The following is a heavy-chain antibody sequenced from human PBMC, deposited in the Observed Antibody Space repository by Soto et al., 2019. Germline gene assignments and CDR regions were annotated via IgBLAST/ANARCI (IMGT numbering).Heavy chain of an antibody. CDR1: DFTFSSYA. CDR2: ISYDGNNQ. J-gene: IGHJ6*02. Sequence: QEQLVESGGGVVQPGRSLRLSCAASDFTFSSYAMYWVRQGPGKGLEWVAVISYDGNNQNYAASVKGRFTISRNNSQNTLYLQMISLRTEDTAVYYCARAFGGSSYLYGLDVWGQGTTVTVSS. CDR3: ARAFGGSSYLYGLDV. D-gene: IGHD3-16*01. V-gene: IGHV3-30-3*01.